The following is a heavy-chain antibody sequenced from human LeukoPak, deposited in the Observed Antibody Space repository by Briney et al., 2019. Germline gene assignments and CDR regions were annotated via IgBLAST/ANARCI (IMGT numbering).Heavy chain of an antibody. Sequence: GGSLRLSCAASGFTFSDYAMTWVRQAPGKGLEWVSSLRQHGDETLYAGSVKDRFTISRDNSKNTLYLQMHSLRVEDTAVYYCARSGVPHSMDMFFDSWGLGTLVTVSS. CDR1: GFTFSDYA. D-gene: IGHD2-2*03. CDR3: ARSGVPHSMDMFFDS. CDR2: LRQHGDET. J-gene: IGHJ4*02. V-gene: IGHV3-23*01.